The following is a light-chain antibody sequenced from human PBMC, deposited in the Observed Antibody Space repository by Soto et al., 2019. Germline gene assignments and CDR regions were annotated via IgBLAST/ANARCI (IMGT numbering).Light chain of an antibody. CDR1: QNINKN. V-gene: IGKV3-11*01. Sequence: EIVLTQSPATLSLSPGERATLSCRASQNINKNLAWFQQTPGQAPRLLIYDVSNRATGIPPRFSGSGSGTDFTLTISSLEPEDFAVYYCQQRANWPPMYXXGQGTKLEIQ. CDR2: DVS. CDR3: QQRANWPPMYX. J-gene: IGKJ2*01.